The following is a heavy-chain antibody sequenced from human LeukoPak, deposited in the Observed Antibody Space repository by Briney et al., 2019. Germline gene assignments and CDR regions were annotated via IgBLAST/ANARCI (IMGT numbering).Heavy chain of an antibody. D-gene: IGHD2-15*01. V-gene: IGHV3-15*01. Sequence: GGSLRLSCAASGFTFSNAWMSWVRQAPGKGLEWVGRIKGKTDGGTTDYAAPVKGRFTISRDDSKNTLYLQMNSLKTEDTAVYYCTVVQGDYWGQGTLVTVSS. CDR2: IKGKTDGGTT. CDR1: GFTFSNAW. J-gene: IGHJ4*02. CDR3: TVVQGDY.